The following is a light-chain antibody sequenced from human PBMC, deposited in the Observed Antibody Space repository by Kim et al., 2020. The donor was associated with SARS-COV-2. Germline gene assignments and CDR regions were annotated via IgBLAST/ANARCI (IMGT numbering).Light chain of an antibody. J-gene: IGLJ3*02. CDR1: SSDIGTYNF. Sequence: QSALTQPASVSGSPGQSITISCTGTSSDIGTYNFVSWYQQHPGEAPKLMIYEVAKRPSGVSNRFSGSKSGNTASLTISGLQADDEADYYCCSYATTNNILFGGGTQLTVL. CDR3: CSYATTNNIL. CDR2: EVA. V-gene: IGLV2-23*01.